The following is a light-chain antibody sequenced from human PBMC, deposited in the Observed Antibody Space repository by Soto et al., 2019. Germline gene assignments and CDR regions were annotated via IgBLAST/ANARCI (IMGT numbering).Light chain of an antibody. V-gene: IGKV1-5*03. CDR3: QQYNIDPST. Sequence: DIQMTQSPSTVSASVGDRVTITCRASQSISSWLAWYQQKPGKAPNLLLYKASSLESGVPSRFSVSGSGTEFTLTISSLKPEDFASYYCQQYNIDPSTFGQGTKVEIK. CDR1: QSISSW. J-gene: IGKJ1*01. CDR2: KAS.